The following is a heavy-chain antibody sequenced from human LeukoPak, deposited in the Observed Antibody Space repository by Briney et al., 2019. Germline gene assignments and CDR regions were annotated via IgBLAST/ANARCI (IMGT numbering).Heavy chain of an antibody. V-gene: IGHV3-66*04. D-gene: IGHD3-10*01. CDR2: IYSDGST. CDR3: ARLIGELWFGDYYYYYMDV. Sequence: PGGSLRLSCAASGFTVSNNYMSWVRQAPGKGLEWVSIIYSDGSTDYADSVKGRFTISRDNSKNTLYLQMNSLRAEDTAVYYCARLIGELWFGDYYYYYMDVWGKGTTVTISS. J-gene: IGHJ6*03. CDR1: GFTVSNNY.